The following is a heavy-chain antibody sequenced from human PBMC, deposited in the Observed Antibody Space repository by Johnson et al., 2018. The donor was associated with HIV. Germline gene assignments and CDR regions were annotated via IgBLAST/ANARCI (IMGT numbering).Heavy chain of an antibody. D-gene: IGHD6-13*01. V-gene: IGHV3-7*01. J-gene: IGHJ3*02. CDR2: IKQDGSEK. CDR3: AKDITRYSSSWDDAFDI. Sequence: VQLVESGGGVVQPGGSLRLSCAASGFSVSSNYMSWVRQAPGKGLEWVANIKQDGSEKYYVDSVKGRFTISRDNAKKSLYMQMNSLRAEDTAVYYCAKDITRYSSSWDDAFDIWGQGTMVTVSS. CDR1: GFSVSSNY.